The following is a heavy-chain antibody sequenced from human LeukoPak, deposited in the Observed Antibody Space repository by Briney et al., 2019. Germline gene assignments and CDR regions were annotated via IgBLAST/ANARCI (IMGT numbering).Heavy chain of an antibody. CDR3: ARDVGNFLSGTAHFDY. Sequence: GGSLRLSCTASGFTFSSHGFHWVRQAPGKGLERVAVIWYDGSNQYYTESVKGRFTITRDDSKNTLYLQMNSLRAEDTAVYYCARDVGNFLSGTAHFDYWGQGTLVTVSS. D-gene: IGHD3-10*01. V-gene: IGHV3-33*01. CDR1: GFTFSSHG. J-gene: IGHJ4*02. CDR2: IWYDGSNQ.